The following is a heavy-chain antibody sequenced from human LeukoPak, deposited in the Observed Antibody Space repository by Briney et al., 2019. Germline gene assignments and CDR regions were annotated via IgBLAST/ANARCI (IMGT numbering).Heavy chain of an antibody. CDR2: INSDGSTT. Sequence: GGSLRLSCAASGFTLSSDWMHWVRQAPGKGLVWVSRINSDGSTTNYADSVKGRFTISRDNAENTLYLQMNSLRVEDTAVYYCTRRVSATRWFDPWGQGTLVTVSS. CDR1: GFTLSSDW. J-gene: IGHJ5*02. D-gene: IGHD2-15*01. CDR3: TRRVSATRWFDP. V-gene: IGHV3-74*01.